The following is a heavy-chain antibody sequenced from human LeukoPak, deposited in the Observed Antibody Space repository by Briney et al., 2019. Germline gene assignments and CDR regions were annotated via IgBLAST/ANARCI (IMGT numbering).Heavy chain of an antibody. D-gene: IGHD3-22*01. CDR3: ARVIYDEGYYYMDV. J-gene: IGHJ6*03. Sequence: SETLSLTCTVSGGSISSYYWSWIRQPPGKGLEWIGYIYYSGSTNYNPSLKSRVTISVDTSKNQFSLKLSSVTAADTAVYYCARVIYDEGYYYMDVWGKGTTVTVSS. CDR2: IYYSGST. CDR1: GGSISSYY. V-gene: IGHV4-59*01.